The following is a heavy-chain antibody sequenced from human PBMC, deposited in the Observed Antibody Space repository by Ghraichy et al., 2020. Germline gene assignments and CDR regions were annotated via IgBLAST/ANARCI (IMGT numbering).Heavy chain of an antibody. V-gene: IGHV4-61*01. D-gene: IGHD1-1*01. Sequence: SETLSLTCTVSGGSVSSGSYYWSWIRQPPGKGLEWIGYIYYSGSTNYNPSLKSRVTISVDTSKNQFSLKLSSVTAADTAVYYCAREYWNYYYYGMDVWGKGTTVTVSS. CDR3: AREYWNYYYYGMDV. CDR2: IYYSGST. CDR1: GGSVSSGSYY. J-gene: IGHJ6*04.